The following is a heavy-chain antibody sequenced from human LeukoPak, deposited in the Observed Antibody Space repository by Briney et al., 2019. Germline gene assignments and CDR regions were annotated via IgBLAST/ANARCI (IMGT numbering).Heavy chain of an antibody. CDR1: GFTFSSYA. V-gene: IGHV3-23*01. CDR2: ISGSGGST. J-gene: IGHJ4*02. D-gene: IGHD4-17*01. Sequence: GGSLRLSCAASGFTFSSYAMSWVRQAPGKGLEWVSAISGSGGSTYYADSVKGRFTISRDNSKNTLYLQMSSLRAEDTAVYYCAKSRRDYGDFYFDYWGQGTLVTVSS. CDR3: AKSRRDYGDFYFDY.